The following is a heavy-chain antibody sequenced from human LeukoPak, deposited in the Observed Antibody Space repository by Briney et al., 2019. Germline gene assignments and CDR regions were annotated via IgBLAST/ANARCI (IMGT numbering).Heavy chain of an antibody. CDR1: GGSISSSSYY. D-gene: IGHD6-19*01. CDR3: ATGYSSGRYGMDV. J-gene: IGHJ6*02. Sequence: SETLSLTCTVSGGSISSSSYYWGWIRQPPGKGVEWIGSIYYSGSTYYNPSLKSRVTISVDTSKNQFSLKLSSVTAADTAVYYCATGYSSGRYGMDVWGQGTTVTVSS. V-gene: IGHV4-39*01. CDR2: IYYSGST.